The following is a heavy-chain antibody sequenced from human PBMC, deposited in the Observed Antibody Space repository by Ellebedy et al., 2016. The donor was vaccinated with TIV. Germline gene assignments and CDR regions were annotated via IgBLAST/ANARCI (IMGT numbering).Heavy chain of an antibody. Sequence: AASVKVSCKASVYTFTGYYMHWVRQAPGQGLEWMGWINPNSGGTNYAQKFQGWVTMTRETSISTAYMELSRLRSDDTAVYYCARDGGSYSDFDYWGQGTLVTVSS. J-gene: IGHJ4*02. V-gene: IGHV1-2*04. CDR2: INPNSGGT. D-gene: IGHD1-26*01. CDR3: ARDGGSYSDFDY. CDR1: VYTFTGYY.